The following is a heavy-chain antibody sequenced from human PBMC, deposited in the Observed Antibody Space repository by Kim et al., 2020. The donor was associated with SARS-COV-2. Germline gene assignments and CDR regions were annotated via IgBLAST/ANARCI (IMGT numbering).Heavy chain of an antibody. Sequence: SETLSLTCAVYGGSFSGYYWSWIRQPPGKGLEWIGEINHSGSTNYNPSLKSRVTISVDTSKNQFSLKLSSVTAADTAVYYCARGRGYSYGYEGNTSPRGYAAYWGQGTLVTVSS. CDR1: GGSFSGYY. D-gene: IGHD5-18*01. CDR3: ARGRGYSYGYEGNTSPRGYAAY. CDR2: INHSGST. V-gene: IGHV4-34*01. J-gene: IGHJ4*02.